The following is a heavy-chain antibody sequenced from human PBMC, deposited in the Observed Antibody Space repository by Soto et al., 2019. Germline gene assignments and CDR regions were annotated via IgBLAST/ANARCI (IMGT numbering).Heavy chain of an antibody. D-gene: IGHD1-1*01. J-gene: IGHJ4*02. CDR3: AKNWNYADY. V-gene: IGHV3-30*18. CDR2: ISYDGSNK. Sequence: QVQLVESGGGVVQPGRSLRLSCAASGFTFSSYGMHWVRQAPGKGLEWVAVISYDGSNKYHTDSVKGRFTISRDNSKNTLYLQMNSLRAEDTAVYYCAKNWNYADYWGQGNLVTVSS. CDR1: GFTFSSYG.